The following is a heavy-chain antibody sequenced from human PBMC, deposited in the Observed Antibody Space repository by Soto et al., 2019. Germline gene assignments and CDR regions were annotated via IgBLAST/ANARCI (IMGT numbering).Heavy chain of an antibody. D-gene: IGHD5-18*01. Sequence: GASVKVSCKASGSTFTTYIMHWVRQAPGQRLEWMGWINAGNGNTRYSQQFQGRVTMTEDTSTDTAYMELSSLRSEDTAVYYCATDPTARYYCDYWGQGTLVNVSS. V-gene: IGHV1-3*01. CDR3: ATDPTARYYCDY. CDR2: INAGNGNT. CDR1: GSTFTTYI. J-gene: IGHJ4*02.